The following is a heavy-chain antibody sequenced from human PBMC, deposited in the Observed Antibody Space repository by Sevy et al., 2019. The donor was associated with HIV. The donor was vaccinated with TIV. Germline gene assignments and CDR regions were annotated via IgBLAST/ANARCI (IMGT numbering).Heavy chain of an antibody. V-gene: IGHV3-7*03. CDR2: IKQDESEK. D-gene: IGHD2-8*01. J-gene: IGHJ6*02. CDR1: GFTFSRYW. Sequence: GGSLRLSCAASGFTFSRYWMTWVRQAPGKGLEWVANIKQDESEKYYVDSVKGRFTISRDNAKNSLYLQMNSLKTEDSAVYYCATDPIIVLVVTDGMDVWGQGTTVTVSS. CDR3: ATDPIIVLVVTDGMDV.